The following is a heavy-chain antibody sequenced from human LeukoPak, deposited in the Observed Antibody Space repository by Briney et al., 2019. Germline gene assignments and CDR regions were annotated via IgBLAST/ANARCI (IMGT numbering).Heavy chain of an antibody. CDR2: IKHDGSRK. J-gene: IGHJ3*02. V-gene: IGHV3-7*05. D-gene: IGHD3-3*01. Sequence: GGSLRLSCAASGFTFSRYWMSWVRQAPGKRLEWVANIKHDGSRKYYVDSVKGRFTISRDNAKNSLYLQMNSLRVDDTAVYYCARDGMGIITAFDMWGQGTMVTVSS. CDR3: ARDGMGIITAFDM. CDR1: GFTFSRYW.